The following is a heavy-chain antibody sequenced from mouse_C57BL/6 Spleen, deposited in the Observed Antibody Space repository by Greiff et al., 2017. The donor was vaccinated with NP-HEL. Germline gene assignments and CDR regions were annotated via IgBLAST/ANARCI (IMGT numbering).Heavy chain of an antibody. J-gene: IGHJ2*01. V-gene: IGHV1-69*01. CDR3: ARGDGYYLVDY. CDR2: IDPSDSYT. Sequence: VQLVESGAELVMPGASVKLSCKASGYTFTSYWMHWVKQRPGQGLEWIGEIDPSDSYTNYNQKFKGKSTLTVDKSSSTAYMQLSSLTSEDSAVYYCARGDGYYLVDYWGQGTTLTVSS. D-gene: IGHD2-3*01. CDR1: GYTFTSYW.